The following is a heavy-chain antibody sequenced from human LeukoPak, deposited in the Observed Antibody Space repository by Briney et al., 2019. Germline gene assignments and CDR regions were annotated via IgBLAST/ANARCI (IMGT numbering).Heavy chain of an antibody. D-gene: IGHD6-19*01. V-gene: IGHV4-59*01. J-gene: IGHJ4*02. CDR3: ARATSSGYYNDY. Sequence: SETLSLTCTVSGGSISTYHWSWIRQPPGKGLEWIGYMYDSGSTNYNPSFKSRVTISVDTSKNQFSLKLSSVTAADTAVYYCARATSSGYYNDYWGQGTLVTVSS. CDR1: GGSISTYH. CDR2: MYDSGST.